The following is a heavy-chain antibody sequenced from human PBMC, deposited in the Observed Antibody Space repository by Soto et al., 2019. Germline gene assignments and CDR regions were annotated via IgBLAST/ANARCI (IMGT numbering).Heavy chain of an antibody. CDR3: ARGLHGWPSRD. CDR2: IYYSGST. Sequence: QVQLQESGPGLVKPSQTLFLTCTVSSGSINSGAYYWSWIRQHPGKGLEWIGYIYYSGSTYYNPSLKSRLTRSVDTSKNQFSLSLSSVTAADTAMYYCARGLHGWPSRDWGQGTLVTVSS. J-gene: IGHJ4*02. D-gene: IGHD3-16*01. V-gene: IGHV4-31*03. CDR1: SGSINSGAYY.